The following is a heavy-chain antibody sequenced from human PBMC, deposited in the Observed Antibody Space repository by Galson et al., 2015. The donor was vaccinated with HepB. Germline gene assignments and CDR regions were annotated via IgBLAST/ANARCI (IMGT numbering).Heavy chain of an antibody. J-gene: IGHJ4*02. D-gene: IGHD3-10*01. Sequence: SVKVSCKVSGYSLNELSMHWVRQAPGKGLEWMGGFDPEDGETIYAPKFQGRVTMTEDTSTDTAYMELSRLRSEDTAVYYCATWGGRRVEPDWGQGILVTVSS. CDR1: GYSLNELS. V-gene: IGHV1-24*01. CDR2: FDPEDGET. CDR3: ATWGGRRVEPD.